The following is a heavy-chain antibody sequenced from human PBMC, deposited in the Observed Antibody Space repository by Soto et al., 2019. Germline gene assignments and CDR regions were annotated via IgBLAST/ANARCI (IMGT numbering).Heavy chain of an antibody. Sequence: ASVKVSCKASGYTFTSYDINWVRQATGQGLEWMGWMNPESGNIGYAQKFQGRVTMTRNTSISTAYMDLIGLRSDDTAVYYCARFVRHQLPTIDFWGQGTMVTVSS. V-gene: IGHV1-8*01. D-gene: IGHD2-2*01. CDR1: GYTFTSYD. J-gene: IGHJ4*02. CDR3: ARFVRHQLPTIDF. CDR2: MNPESGNI.